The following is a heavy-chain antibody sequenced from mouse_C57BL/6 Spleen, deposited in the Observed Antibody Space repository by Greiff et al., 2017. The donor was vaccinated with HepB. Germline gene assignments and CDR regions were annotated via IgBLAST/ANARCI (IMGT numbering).Heavy chain of an antibody. D-gene: IGHD2-4*01. Sequence: EVKLVESGGGLVKPGGSLKLSCAASGFTFSSYAMSWVRQTPEKRLEWVATISDGGSYTYYPDNVKGRFTISRDNAKNNLYLQMSHLKSEDTAMYYCARDGDEYDEAWFAYWGQGTLVTVSA. CDR3: ARDGDEYDEAWFAY. J-gene: IGHJ3*01. CDR2: ISDGGSYT. CDR1: GFTFSSYA. V-gene: IGHV5-4*01.